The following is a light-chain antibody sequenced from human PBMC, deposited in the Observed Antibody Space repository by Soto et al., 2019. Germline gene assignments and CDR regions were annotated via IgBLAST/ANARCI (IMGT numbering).Light chain of an antibody. V-gene: IGKV1D-12*01. CDR1: QDIAGY. J-gene: IGKJ5*01. CDR2: AAS. CDR3: QQAYSFPIT. Sequence: DIQVTQSPSSVSASVGDRVTITCQASQDIAGYLAWYQHKPGRAPELLIHAASSLQSGVPSRFSGSGSGTDFTLTINSLQPEDFATYYCQQAYSFPITFGQGTRLEIK.